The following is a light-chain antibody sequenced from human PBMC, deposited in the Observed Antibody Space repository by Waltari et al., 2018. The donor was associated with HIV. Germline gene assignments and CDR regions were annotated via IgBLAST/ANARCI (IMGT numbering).Light chain of an antibody. Sequence: AIQLTQSPSSLSASIGDRVTITCRASQGVRNALAWYQQKPGRPPKLLIYDASTLESGVPARFSGSVAGTDVNLTISDLQPEDSATYYCQQFRSYPRTFGQGATLEIK. CDR2: DAS. CDR1: QGVRNA. CDR3: QQFRSYPRT. J-gene: IGKJ2*01. V-gene: IGKV1-13*02.